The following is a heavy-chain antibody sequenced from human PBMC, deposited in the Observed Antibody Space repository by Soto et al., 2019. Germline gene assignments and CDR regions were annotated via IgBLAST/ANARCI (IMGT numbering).Heavy chain of an antibody. CDR3: ARDLXYSRATTPFRFYYGMDV. D-gene: IGHD5-12*01. Sequence: GGSLRLSCAASGFTFSSYSMNWVRQAPGKGLEWVSSISSSSSYIYYADSVKGRFTISRDNAKNSLYLQMNSLRAEDTAVYYCARDLXYSRATTPFRFYYGMDVWGQGTTVTVSS. V-gene: IGHV3-21*01. CDR2: ISSSSSYI. CDR1: GFTFSSYS. J-gene: IGHJ6*02.